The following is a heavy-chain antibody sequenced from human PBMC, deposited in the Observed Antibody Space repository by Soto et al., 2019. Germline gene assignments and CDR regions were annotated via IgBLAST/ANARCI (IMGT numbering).Heavy chain of an antibody. J-gene: IGHJ6*02. CDR1: GGTFGNSA. CDR2: IIPIFPTP. V-gene: IGHV1-69*05. Sequence: QVQLVQSGAEVKKPGSSVTVSCKASGGTFGNSAISWVRQAPGQGLEWMGGIIPIFPTPDYAQKFKGRGTXTXDXXTSTAYMELASLRSEDTAVYYGARDTDRQQLGGNYYYGIDVWGQGTTVTVSS. D-gene: IGHD3-3*02. CDR3: ARDTDRQQLGGNYYYGIDV.